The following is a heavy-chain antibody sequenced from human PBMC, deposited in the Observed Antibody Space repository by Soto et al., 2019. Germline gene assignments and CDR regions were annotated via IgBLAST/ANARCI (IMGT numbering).Heavy chain of an antibody. Sequence: QITLKESGPTLVKPTQTLTLTCTFSGFSLTTSGVGVGWIRQPPGKALEWLALIYWDDDNRYSPSLKSRLPITKDTSKNQVVLTMTNMDPVDQGTYYCAHRRAIFGVVYGLDVWGQGTPVTVSS. CDR1: GFSLTTSGVG. CDR3: AHRRAIFGVVYGLDV. J-gene: IGHJ6*02. D-gene: IGHD3-3*01. V-gene: IGHV2-5*02. CDR2: IYWDDDN.